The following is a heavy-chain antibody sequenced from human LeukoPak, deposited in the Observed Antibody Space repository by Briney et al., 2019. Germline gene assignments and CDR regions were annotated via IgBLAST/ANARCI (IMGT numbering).Heavy chain of an antibody. J-gene: IGHJ5*02. CDR3: ARGLLGYCSSTSCLSRFDP. Sequence: SETLSLTCTVSGYSISSGYYWGWVRQPPGKGLEWVGSIYHSGSTYYNSSLKSRVTISVDTSKNQFSLKLSSVTAADTAVYYCARGLLGYCSSTSCLSRFDPLGQGTLVTVSS. V-gene: IGHV4-38-2*02. D-gene: IGHD2-2*01. CDR1: GYSISSGYY. CDR2: IYHSGST.